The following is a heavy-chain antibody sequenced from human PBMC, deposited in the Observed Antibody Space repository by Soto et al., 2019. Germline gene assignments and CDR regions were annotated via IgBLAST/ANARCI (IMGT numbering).Heavy chain of an antibody. V-gene: IGHV4-39*01. CDR1: GGSISSSSYY. CDR3: ASKQPRGPGHDCSGGSCSFDY. CDR2: INHSGST. D-gene: IGHD2-15*01. J-gene: IGHJ4*02. Sequence: PSETLSLTCTVSGGSISSSSYYWGRLRQPPGKGLEGIGSINHSGSTNYNPSLKSRVTISVDTSKNQFSLKLSSVTAADMAVYYCASKQPRGPGHDCSGGSCSFDYWGQGTLVTVSS.